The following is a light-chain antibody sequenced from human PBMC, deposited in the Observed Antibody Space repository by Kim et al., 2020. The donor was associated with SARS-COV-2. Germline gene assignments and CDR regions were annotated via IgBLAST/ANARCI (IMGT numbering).Light chain of an antibody. Sequence: SSELTQDSAVSVALGQTVRITCQGDSLRSYYASWYQQKPGQAPVLVIYGKNNRPSGIPDRFSGSSSGNTASLNITGAQAEDEADYYCNSRDSSGNHLVFGGGTQLTVL. CDR1: SLRSYY. CDR3: NSRDSSGNHLV. CDR2: GKN. V-gene: IGLV3-19*01. J-gene: IGLJ2*01.